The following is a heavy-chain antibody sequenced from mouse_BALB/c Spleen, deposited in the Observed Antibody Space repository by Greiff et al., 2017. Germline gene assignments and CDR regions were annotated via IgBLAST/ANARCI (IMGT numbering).Heavy chain of an antibody. CDR1: GDSITSGY. J-gene: IGHJ3*01. CDR2: ISYSGST. V-gene: IGHV3-8*02. CDR3: ARSPSSTENAWFAY. Sequence: EVQLVESGPSLVKPSQTLSLTCSVTGDSITSGYWNWIRKFPGNKLEYMGYISYSGSTYYNPSLKSRISITRDTSKNQYYLQLNSVTTEDTATYYCARSPSSTENAWFAYWGQGTLVTVSA.